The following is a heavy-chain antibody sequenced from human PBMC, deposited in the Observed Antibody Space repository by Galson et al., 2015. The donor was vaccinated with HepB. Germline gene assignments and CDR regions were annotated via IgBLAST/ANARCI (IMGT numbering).Heavy chain of an antibody. CDR2: ISYDGSNK. V-gene: IGHV3-30*04. J-gene: IGHJ6*02. CDR3: ARAYDSSGYTHYYYYYGMDV. D-gene: IGHD3-22*01. CDR1: GFTFSSYA. Sequence: SLRLSCAASGFTFSSYAMHWVRQAPGRGLEWVAVISYDGSNKYYADSVKGRFTISRDNSKNTLYLQMNSLRAEDTAVYYCARAYDSSGYTHYYYYYGMDVWGQGTTVTVSS.